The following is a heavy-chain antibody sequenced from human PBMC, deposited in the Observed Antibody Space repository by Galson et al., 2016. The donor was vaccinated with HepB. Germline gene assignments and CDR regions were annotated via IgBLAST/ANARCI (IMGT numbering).Heavy chain of an antibody. CDR3: ARGRSFDYIWGSYRSNWFDP. D-gene: IGHD3-16*02. Sequence: SVKVSCKAAGYTFNNYDINWVRQATGQGLEWMGWMNPNSGHTGSAQKFQGRVTMTRNTSISTAYMELSSLRSEDTAVYYCARGRSFDYIWGSYRSNWFDPWGQGTLVIVSS. J-gene: IGHJ5*02. CDR2: MNPNSGHT. CDR1: GYTFNNYD. V-gene: IGHV1-8*01.